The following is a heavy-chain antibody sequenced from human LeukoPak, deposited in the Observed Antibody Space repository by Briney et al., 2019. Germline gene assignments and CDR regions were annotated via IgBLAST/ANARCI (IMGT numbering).Heavy chain of an antibody. D-gene: IGHD2-8*01. CDR1: GYSFTDYW. J-gene: IGHJ6*02. CDR2: IFPHDSDT. CDR3: ARHGLAGSLDGMCFTSFHYYGMDV. Sequence: GESLKIPCKGSGYSFTDYWIGWVRQMPGKGVEWMGIIFPHDSDTKYSPSFQGQVTISVAKSIATAYLQWSSLPASASAMYYCARHGLAGSLDGMCFTSFHYYGMDVWGQGTTVTVSS. V-gene: IGHV5-51*01.